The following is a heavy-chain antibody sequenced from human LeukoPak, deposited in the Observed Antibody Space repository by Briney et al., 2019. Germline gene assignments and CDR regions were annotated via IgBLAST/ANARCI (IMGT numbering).Heavy chain of an antibody. CDR1: GGSFSGYY. D-gene: IGHD4-11*01. Sequence: SETLSLTCAVYGGSFSGYYWSWIRQPPGKGLEWIGEINHSGSTNYNPSLKSRVTISVDTSKNQFSLKLSSVTAADTAVYYCARWSTVNLAYHYYYMDVWGRGTTVTVSS. V-gene: IGHV4-34*01. CDR2: INHSGST. CDR3: ARWSTVNLAYHYYYMDV. J-gene: IGHJ6*03.